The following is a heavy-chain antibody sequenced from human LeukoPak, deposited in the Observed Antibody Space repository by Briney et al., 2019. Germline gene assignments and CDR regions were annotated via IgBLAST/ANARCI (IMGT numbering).Heavy chain of an antibody. D-gene: IGHD5-24*01. CDR3: TRWGREGYKKMRFGH. J-gene: IGHJ4*02. Sequence: GGSLRLSCAVSGFTVSSNYMSWVRQAPGEGLEWVSVIYKAGTTYYADSVKGRFTISRDNSKNTLYLQMNNLRAEDTAVYYCTRWGREGYKKMRFGHWGQGTPVTVSS. V-gene: IGHV3-53*01. CDR1: GFTVSSNY. CDR2: IYKAGTT.